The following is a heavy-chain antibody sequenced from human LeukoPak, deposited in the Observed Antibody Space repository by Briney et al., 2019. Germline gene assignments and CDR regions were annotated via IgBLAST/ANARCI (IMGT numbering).Heavy chain of an antibody. Sequence: SQTLSLTCTVSGGSISSGSYYWSWIRQPAGKGLEWIGRIYTSGSTNYNPSLKSRVTISVDTSKNQFSLKLSSVTAADTAVYYCARGVSSGWYLGWGQGTLVTVSS. CDR3: ARGVSSGWYLG. CDR2: IYTSGST. V-gene: IGHV4-61*02. D-gene: IGHD6-19*01. J-gene: IGHJ4*02. CDR1: GGSISSGSYY.